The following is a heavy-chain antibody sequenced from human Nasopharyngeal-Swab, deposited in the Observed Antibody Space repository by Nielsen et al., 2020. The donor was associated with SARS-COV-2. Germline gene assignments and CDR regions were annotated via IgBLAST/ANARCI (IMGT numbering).Heavy chain of an antibody. CDR3: ARGGTYYFDY. V-gene: IGHV1-2*02. CDR1: GCTFIDYY. CDR2: INPNTGGT. D-gene: IGHD1-26*01. J-gene: IGHJ4*02. Sequence: ASVKVSCKASGCTFIDYYIYWVRQAPGQGLEWMGWINPNTGGTNYAQKFQGRVTMTRDTPISTAYMELSRLRSDDTAVYYCARGGTYYFDYWGQGTLVTVSS.